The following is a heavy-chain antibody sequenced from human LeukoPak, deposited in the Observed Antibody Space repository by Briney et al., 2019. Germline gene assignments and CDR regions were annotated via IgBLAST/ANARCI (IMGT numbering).Heavy chain of an antibody. J-gene: IGHJ4*02. CDR2: IYHSGST. CDR3: ARAYDSYFDY. Sequence: SETLSLTCTVSGYSISSGYYWGWIRQPPGKGLEWIGSIYHSGSTYYNPSLKSRVTISVDTSKNQFSLKLSSVTAADTAVYYCARAYDSYFDYWGQGTLVTVSS. V-gene: IGHV4-38-2*02. D-gene: IGHD5-12*01. CDR1: GYSISSGYY.